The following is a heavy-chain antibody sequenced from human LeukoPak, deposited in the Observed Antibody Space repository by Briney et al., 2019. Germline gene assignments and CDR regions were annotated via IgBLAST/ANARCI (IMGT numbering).Heavy chain of an antibody. D-gene: IGHD6-13*01. V-gene: IGHV1-18*04. Sequence: ASVKVSCKASGYTFTNYNIHWVRQAPGQGLEWMGWIHIYRGNTNYAQKFQGRVTMTTDTSTSTVYMEVRGLRSDDTAIYYCARDVGITVADSFDPWGQGTLVTVSS. CDR3: ARDVGITVADSFDP. CDR1: GYTFTNYN. J-gene: IGHJ5*02. CDR2: IHIYRGNT.